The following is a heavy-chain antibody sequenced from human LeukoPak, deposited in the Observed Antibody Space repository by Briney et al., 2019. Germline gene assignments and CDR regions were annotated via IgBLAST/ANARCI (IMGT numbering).Heavy chain of an antibody. CDR1: GFSLRTYC. CDR2: INSDGSST. D-gene: IGHD3-22*01. J-gene: IGHJ4*02. Sequence: GGSLRLSCAASGFSLRTYCMHWVRQVPGKGLEWLSRINSDGSSTTYADSVKGRFTISRDNAKNTLYLQLNSLRAEDTAVYYCARSTRDSRGYYNTLDYWGQGTLVTVSS. V-gene: IGHV3-74*01. CDR3: ARSTRDSRGYYNTLDY.